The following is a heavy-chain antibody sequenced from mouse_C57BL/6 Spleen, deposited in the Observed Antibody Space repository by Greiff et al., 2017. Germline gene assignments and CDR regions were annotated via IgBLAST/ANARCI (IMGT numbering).Heavy chain of an antibody. Sequence: VQLQQPGAELVRPGSSVKLSCKASGYTFTSYWMHWVKQRPIQGLEWIGNIDPSDSETHYNQKFKDKATLTVDKSSSTAYMQLSSLTSEDSAVYYCARPGSSGYYAMDYWGQGTSVTVSS. V-gene: IGHV1-52*01. J-gene: IGHJ4*01. CDR1: GYTFTSYW. CDR3: ARPGSSGYYAMDY. CDR2: IDPSDSET. D-gene: IGHD1-1*01.